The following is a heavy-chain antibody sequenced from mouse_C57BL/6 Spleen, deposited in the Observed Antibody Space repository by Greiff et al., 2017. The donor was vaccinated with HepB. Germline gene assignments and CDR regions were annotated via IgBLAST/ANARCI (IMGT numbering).Heavy chain of an antibody. Sequence: VQLVESGAELVRPGTSVKVSCKASGYAFTNYLIEWVKQRPGQGLEWIGVINPGSGGTNYNEKFKGKATLTADKSSSTAYMQLSSLTSEDSAVYFCARSPNYYGSSPYAMDYWGQGTSVTVSS. V-gene: IGHV1-54*01. CDR2: INPGSGGT. CDR1: GYAFTNYL. D-gene: IGHD1-1*01. J-gene: IGHJ4*01. CDR3: ARSPNYYGSSPYAMDY.